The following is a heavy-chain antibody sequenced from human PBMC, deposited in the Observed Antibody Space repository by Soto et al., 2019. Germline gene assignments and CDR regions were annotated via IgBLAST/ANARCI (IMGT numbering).Heavy chain of an antibody. CDR3: ARDRYFYDSRGYYRTLDS. V-gene: IGHV4-59*01. D-gene: IGHD3-22*01. CDR1: GGSFSNDY. CDR2: IFHTGIT. J-gene: IGHJ5*01. Sequence: QVQLQESGPGLVKPSETLSLSCFISGGSFSNDYWTWIRQSPGKGLEWIGYIFHTGITDYNPYVKSRVTISIDKYRHLFSLNLTSVTAADTAVYYCARDRYFYDSRGYYRTLDSWGQGTLVTVSS.